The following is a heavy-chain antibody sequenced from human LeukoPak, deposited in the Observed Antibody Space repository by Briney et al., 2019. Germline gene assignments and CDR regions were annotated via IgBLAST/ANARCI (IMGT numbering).Heavy chain of an antibody. CDR1: GFTFSTYW. V-gene: IGHV3-7*01. CDR3: ARVRCSSNSCFPDY. Sequence: GGSLRLSCAASGFTFSTYWMSWVRQAPGKGLEWVANIKQDGSDKHYADSVKGRFTISRDNAKNTLFRQMNSLRAEDTAVYYCARVRCSSNSCFPDYWGQGTLVTVSS. CDR2: IKQDGSDK. J-gene: IGHJ4*02. D-gene: IGHD2-2*01.